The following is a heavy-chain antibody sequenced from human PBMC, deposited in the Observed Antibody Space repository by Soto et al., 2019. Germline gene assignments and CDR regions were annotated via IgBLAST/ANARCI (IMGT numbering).Heavy chain of an antibody. J-gene: IGHJ4*02. CDR1: GYTFTSSD. D-gene: IGHD6-19*01. CDR3: ATSGSGWYLY. CDR2: MNPNNGNT. V-gene: IGHV1-8*01. Sequence: QVQLVQSGAEVKKPGASVKVSWKASGYTFTSSDINWVRQATGQGLEWMGWMNPNNGNTGYAQEFQGRVTMTRDTSITTAYMELSSLTSDDTAIYYCATSGSGWYLYWGQGTLVTVSS.